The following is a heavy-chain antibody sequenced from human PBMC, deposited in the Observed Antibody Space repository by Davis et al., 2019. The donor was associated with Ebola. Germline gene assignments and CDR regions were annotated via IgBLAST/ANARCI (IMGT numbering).Heavy chain of an antibody. CDR2: INPSDSNT. D-gene: IGHD2-15*01. J-gene: IGHJ4*02. CDR1: GYSFTNNW. CDR3: TRGHGWTDY. V-gene: IGHV5-10-1*01. Sequence: KVSCKASGYSFTNNWITWVRQMPGKGLEWMGRINPSDSNTNYSPSFQGHVTISVDKSINTVYLQWSSLMASDTAMYYCTRGHGWTDYWGQGTLVTVSS.